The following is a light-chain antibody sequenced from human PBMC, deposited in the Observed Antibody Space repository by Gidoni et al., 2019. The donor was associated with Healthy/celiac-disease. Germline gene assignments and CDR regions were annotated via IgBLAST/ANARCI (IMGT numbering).Light chain of an antibody. V-gene: IGKV2-28*01. CDR2: LGS. Sequence: DIVMTQSPLSLPVTPGEPASISCRSSQSLLHNNGYNYLDWYLQKPGQSPQLLIYLGSTRASGVPDRFSGSGSGTGFTLKISRVEAEDVGVYYCMQALQTPFTFGQGTKLEIK. J-gene: IGKJ2*01. CDR1: QSLLHNNGYNY. CDR3: MQALQTPFT.